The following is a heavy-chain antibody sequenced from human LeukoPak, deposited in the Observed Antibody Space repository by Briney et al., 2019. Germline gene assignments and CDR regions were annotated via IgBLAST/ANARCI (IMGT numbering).Heavy chain of an antibody. V-gene: IGHV1-69*13. J-gene: IGHJ3*02. Sequence: SVKVSCKASGGTFSSYAISWVRQAPGQGLEWMGGIIPIFGTANYAQKFQGRVTITADESTSTAYMELSSLRSEDTAVYYCARGFTMIVVANNAFDIWGQGTMVTVSS. CDR2: IIPIFGTA. CDR3: ARGFTMIVVANNAFDI. CDR1: GGTFSSYA. D-gene: IGHD3-22*01.